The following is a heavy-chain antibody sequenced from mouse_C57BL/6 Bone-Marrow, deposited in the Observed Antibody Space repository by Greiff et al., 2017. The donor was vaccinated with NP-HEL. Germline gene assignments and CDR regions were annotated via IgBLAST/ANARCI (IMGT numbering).Heavy chain of an antibody. V-gene: IGHV5-4*03. D-gene: IGHD1-1*01. CDR1: GFTFSSYA. Sequence: EVKLVESGGGLVKPGGSLKLSCAASGFTFSSYAMSWVRQTPEKRLELVATISDGGSYTYYPDNVQGRFTISRDNAKNNLYLQMSHLKSEDTAMDYCARGVRWKGYAMDYWGQGTSVTVSS. CDR3: ARGVRWKGYAMDY. CDR2: ISDGGSYT. J-gene: IGHJ4*01.